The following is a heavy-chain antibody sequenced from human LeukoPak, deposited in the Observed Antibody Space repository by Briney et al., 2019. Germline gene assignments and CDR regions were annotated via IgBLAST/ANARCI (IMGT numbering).Heavy chain of an antibody. D-gene: IGHD1-14*01. CDR1: GYTFTGYY. Sequence: ASVKVSCKASGYTFTGYYMHWVRQAPGQGLEWMGWINPNSGGTNYAQKFQGRVTMTRDTSISTAYMELSRLRSDDTAVYYCAREWRKLSPGYYYYMDVWGKGTTVTVSS. J-gene: IGHJ6*03. CDR2: INPNSGGT. CDR3: AREWRKLSPGYYYYMDV. V-gene: IGHV1-2*02.